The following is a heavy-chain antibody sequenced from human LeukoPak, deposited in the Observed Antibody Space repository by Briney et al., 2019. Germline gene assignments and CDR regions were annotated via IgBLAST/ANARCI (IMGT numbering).Heavy chain of an antibody. J-gene: IGHJ4*02. CDR1: GYSISSGHY. CDR3: ARAGTSLGDYDY. Sequence: KPSETLSLTCTVSGYSISSGHYWAWIRQSPEKGLECIATMFHSGSTYYNPSLKSRVTTSVDTSKNEFSLNLSSVTAADTAVYYCARAGTSLGDYDYWGQGTLVTVSS. V-gene: IGHV4-38-2*02. CDR2: MFHSGST. D-gene: IGHD4-17*01.